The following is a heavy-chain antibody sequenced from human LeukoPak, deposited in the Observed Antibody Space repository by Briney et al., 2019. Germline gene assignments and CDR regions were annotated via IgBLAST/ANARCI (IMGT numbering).Heavy chain of an antibody. Sequence: SEALSLTCTVPGGSISSYYWSWIRQPPGKGLEWIGYISYSGSTNYTPSLKSRVTISVDTSKNQFSLKLSSVTAADTAVYYCAGCIAVAGSAFDYWGQGTLVTVSS. CDR2: ISYSGST. V-gene: IGHV4-59*01. J-gene: IGHJ4*02. CDR1: GGSISSYY. D-gene: IGHD6-19*01. CDR3: AGCIAVAGSAFDY.